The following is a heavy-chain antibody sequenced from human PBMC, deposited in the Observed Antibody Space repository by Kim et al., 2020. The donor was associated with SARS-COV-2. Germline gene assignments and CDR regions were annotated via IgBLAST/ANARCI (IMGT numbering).Heavy chain of an antibody. CDR3: ARWDDWNWGNGDY. J-gene: IGHJ4*02. V-gene: IGHV5-10-1*01. D-gene: IGHD1-7*01. Sequence: SPSFQGHVTISADKSISTAYLQWSSLKASDTAMYYCARWDDWNWGNGDYWGQGTLVTVSS.